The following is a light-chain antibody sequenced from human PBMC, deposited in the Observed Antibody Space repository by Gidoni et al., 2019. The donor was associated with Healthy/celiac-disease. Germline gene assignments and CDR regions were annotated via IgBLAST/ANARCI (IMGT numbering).Light chain of an antibody. V-gene: IGKV1-39*01. CDR1: QSISSY. Sequence: DIQMTQSPSSLSASVGDRVTITCRASQSISSYLNWYQQKPGKAPKLLIYAASSLQSGVPSRFSGSGSGKDFTLTISSLQPEDFATYYCQQSYSTPPFTFXPXTKVXIK. CDR2: AAS. CDR3: QQSYSTPPFT. J-gene: IGKJ3*01.